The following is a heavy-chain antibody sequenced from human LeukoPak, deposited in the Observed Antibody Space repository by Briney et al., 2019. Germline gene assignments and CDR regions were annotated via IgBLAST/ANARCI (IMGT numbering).Heavy chain of an antibody. Sequence: GASVKVSCKASGFTFTSSAVQWVRQARGQRLEWIAWIVVGSGNTNYAQKFQERVTITRDMSTSTAYMELSSLRSEDTAVYYCAAAAAGPQYYYYYYGMDVWGQGTTVTVSS. J-gene: IGHJ6*02. V-gene: IGHV1-58*01. CDR3: AAAAAGPQYYYYYYGMDV. D-gene: IGHD6-13*01. CDR2: IVVGSGNT. CDR1: GFTFTSSA.